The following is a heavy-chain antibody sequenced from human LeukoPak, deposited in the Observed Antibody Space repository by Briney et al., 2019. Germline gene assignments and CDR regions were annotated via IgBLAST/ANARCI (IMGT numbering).Heavy chain of an antibody. J-gene: IGHJ4*02. CDR3: AKTRGSGPFDY. V-gene: IGHV3-23*01. Sequence: GGTLRLSCAASGFTFSSYGMSWVRQAPGKGLEWVSAISGSGGSTYYADSVKGRFTISRDNSKNTLYLQMNNLRAEDTAVYYCAKTRGSGPFDYWGQGTLVTVSS. CDR1: GFTFSSYG. D-gene: IGHD3-10*01. CDR2: ISGSGGST.